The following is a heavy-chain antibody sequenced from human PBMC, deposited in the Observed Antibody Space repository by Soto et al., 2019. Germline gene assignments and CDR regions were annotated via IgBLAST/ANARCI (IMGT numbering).Heavy chain of an antibody. V-gene: IGHV4-34*01. J-gene: IGHJ4*02. CDR1: GGKVIGYD. CDR3: ARRTHSGTRYAVF. CDR2: IHHTGNT. D-gene: IGHD6-13*01. Sequence: SVIQPLTRAVLGGKVIGYDGIWIRQTPGKGLEWIGQIHHTGNTNYSPSLRSRVSISVDTSKNQFSLKLSSVTAADTAVYCCARRTHSGTRYAVFRGQGTLVTLSS.